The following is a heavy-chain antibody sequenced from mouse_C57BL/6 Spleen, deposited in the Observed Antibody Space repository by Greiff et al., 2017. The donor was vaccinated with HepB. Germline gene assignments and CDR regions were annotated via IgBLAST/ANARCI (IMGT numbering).Heavy chain of an antibody. D-gene: IGHD1-1*01. Sequence: DVQLVESGGGLVKPGGSLKLSCAASGFTFSDYGMHWVRQAPEKGLEWVAYISSGSSTIYYADTVKGRFTISRDNAKNTPFLQMTSLRSEDTAMYYCARGYDGSYYLAYYAMDYWGKGTSVTVSS. CDR1: GFTFSDYG. V-gene: IGHV5-17*01. J-gene: IGHJ4*01. CDR3: ARGYDGSYYLAYYAMDY. CDR2: ISSGSSTI.